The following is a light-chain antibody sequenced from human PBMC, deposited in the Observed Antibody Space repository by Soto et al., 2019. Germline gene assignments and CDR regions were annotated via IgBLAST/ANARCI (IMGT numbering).Light chain of an antibody. CDR2: DDS. J-gene: IGLJ2*01. V-gene: IGLV3-21*02. CDR1: NIGIKS. Sequence: SYELTQAPSVSVAPGQTARITCGGNNIGIKSVHWYQQKPGQAPVLVVYDDSARPSGIPERFSGSNSGNTATLTISGVEAGDEADYFCQVWDSSSDHAEFGGGTKLTVL. CDR3: QVWDSSSDHAE.